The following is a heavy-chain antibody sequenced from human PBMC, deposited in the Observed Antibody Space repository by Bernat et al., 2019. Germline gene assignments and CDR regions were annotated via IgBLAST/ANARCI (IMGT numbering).Heavy chain of an antibody. CDR2: IKEDGSDK. D-gene: IGHD6-19*01. Sequence: DVQLVVSGGGLVQPGGSLRLSCSASGFTFRGYWMTWVRQAPGKGLECVANIKEDGSDKYYVDSERGRFTISRDNAQNSLYLQLNSLGVEDTAVYYCARRRGSASLDYWGQGTLITVSS. V-gene: IGHV3-7*03. J-gene: IGHJ4*02. CDR1: GFTFRGYW. CDR3: ARRRGSASLDY.